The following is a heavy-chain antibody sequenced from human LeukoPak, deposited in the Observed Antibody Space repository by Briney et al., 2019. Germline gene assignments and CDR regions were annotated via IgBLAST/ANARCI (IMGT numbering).Heavy chain of an antibody. V-gene: IGHV3-30-3*01. CDR2: ISYDGSNK. CDR3: ARDRGVGAISPINWFDP. Sequence: GRSLRLSCAASGFTFSSYAMHWVRQAPGKGLEWVAVISYDGSNKYYADSMKGRFTISRDNSKNTLYLQMNSLRAEDTAVYYCARDRGVGAISPINWFDPWGQGTLVTVSS. CDR1: GFTFSSYA. J-gene: IGHJ5*02. D-gene: IGHD1-26*01.